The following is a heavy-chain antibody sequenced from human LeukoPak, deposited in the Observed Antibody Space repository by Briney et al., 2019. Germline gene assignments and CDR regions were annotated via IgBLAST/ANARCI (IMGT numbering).Heavy chain of an antibody. V-gene: IGHV1-8*01. D-gene: IGHD3-3*01. J-gene: IGHJ5*02. CDR2: MNPNSGNT. Sequence: ASVKVSCKASGYTFTSYDINWVRQAIGEGLERMGWMNPNSGNTGYAQKFEGRVTMTMNTSISTAYKELISLRSEDTAVYYCAIGLMRRSITIFGVVTDNWLDPWGQGTLVTVSS. CDR1: GYTFTSYD. CDR3: AIGLMRRSITIFGVVTDNWLDP.